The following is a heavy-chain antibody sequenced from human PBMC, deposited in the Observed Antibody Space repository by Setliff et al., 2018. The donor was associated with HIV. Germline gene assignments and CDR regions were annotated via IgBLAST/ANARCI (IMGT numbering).Heavy chain of an antibody. D-gene: IGHD6-13*01. CDR2: INPDSGST. Sequence: ASVKVSCKAFGYTFTGYYMHWVRQAPGQGLEWMGWINPDSGSTNYAQKFQGWVTMTRDTSITTAYMELSRLTSDDTAVYYCARQGAAADGFDPWGQGTLVTVSS. V-gene: IGHV1-2*04. CDR3: ARQGAAADGFDP. J-gene: IGHJ5*02. CDR1: GYTFTGYY.